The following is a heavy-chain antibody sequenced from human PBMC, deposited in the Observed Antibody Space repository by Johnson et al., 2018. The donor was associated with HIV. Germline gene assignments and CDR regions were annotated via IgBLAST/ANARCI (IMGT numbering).Heavy chain of an antibody. CDR2: ISSSATTI. J-gene: IGHJ3*02. CDR1: GFTVSSNY. Sequence: QVQLVESGGGLVQPGGSLRVSCAASGFTVSSNYMSWVRQAPGTGLEWVSYISSSATTIHYADSVKGRITISRDNAKNSLFLQMNSLRAEETAVYYCARGGTAYWDRVSAFDIWGQGTMVTVSS. V-gene: IGHV3-11*04. D-gene: IGHD2-8*02. CDR3: ARGGTAYWDRVSAFDI.